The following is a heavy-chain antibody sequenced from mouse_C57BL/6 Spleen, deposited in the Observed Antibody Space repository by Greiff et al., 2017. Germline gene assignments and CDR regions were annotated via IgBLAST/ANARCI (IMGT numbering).Heavy chain of an antibody. D-gene: IGHD3-3*01. CDR3: ARGLRRGGYFDV. V-gene: IGHV5-9*01. Sequence: EVKVVESGGGLVKPGGSLKLSCAASGFSFSSYTMSWVRQTPEKRLDWVATISAGGGNTSYPDSVKGRFTIYRDNASNTLCLQMSRLGAEDTAWYYGARGLRRGGYFDVWGQGTTLTVSS. CDR2: ISAGGGNT. J-gene: IGHJ2*01. CDR1: GFSFSSYT.